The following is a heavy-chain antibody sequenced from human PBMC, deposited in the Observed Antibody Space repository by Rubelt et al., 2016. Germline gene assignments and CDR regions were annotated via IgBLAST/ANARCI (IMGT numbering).Heavy chain of an antibody. Sequence: QVQLVQSGAEVKKPGASVKVSCKASGYTFTSYYMHWVRQAPGQGLEWMGIINPNSGGTNYAQKFQGRVTMTRNTSLGTAYMELGSLSAEDTAVYYCARGPYYFDYWGQGTLVTVSA. CDR1: GYTFTSYY. CDR2: INPNSGGT. J-gene: IGHJ4*02. V-gene: IGHV1-2*02. CDR3: ARGPYYFDY.